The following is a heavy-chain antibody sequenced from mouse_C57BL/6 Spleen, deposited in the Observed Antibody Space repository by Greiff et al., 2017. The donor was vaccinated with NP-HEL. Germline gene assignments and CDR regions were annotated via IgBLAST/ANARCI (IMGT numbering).Heavy chain of an antibody. CDR1: GFTFSSYA. V-gene: IGHV5-4*01. Sequence: EVHLVESGGGLVKPGGSLKLSCAASGFTFSSYAMSWVRQTPEKRLEWVATISDGGSYTYYPDNVKGRFTISRDNAKNNLYLQMSHLKSEDTAMYYCARGGGSAYFDVWGTRTPVTVSS. CDR3: ARGGGSAYFDV. CDR2: ISDGGSYT. J-gene: IGHJ1*03.